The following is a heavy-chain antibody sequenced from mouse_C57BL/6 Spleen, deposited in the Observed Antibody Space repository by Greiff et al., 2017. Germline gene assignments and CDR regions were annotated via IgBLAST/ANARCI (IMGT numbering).Heavy chain of an antibody. CDR3: ARDSSGHTLFFDY. CDR2: ISSGGSYT. CDR1: GFTFSSYG. J-gene: IGHJ2*01. Sequence: EVKVVESGGDLVKPGGSLKLSCAASGFTFSSYGMSWVRQTPDKRLEWVATISSGGSYTYYPDSVKGRFTISRDNAKNTLYLQMSSLKSEDTAMYCCARDSSGHTLFFDYWGQGTTLTVSS. D-gene: IGHD3-2*02. V-gene: IGHV5-6*01.